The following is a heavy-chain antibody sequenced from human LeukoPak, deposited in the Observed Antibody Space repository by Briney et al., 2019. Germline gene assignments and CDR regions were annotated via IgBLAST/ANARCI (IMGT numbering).Heavy chain of an antibody. CDR3: ARDLLEFRYYYDTPHAFDI. CDR2: IYTSGST. J-gene: IGHJ3*02. D-gene: IGHD3-22*01. V-gene: IGHV4-4*07. Sequence: PSETLSLTCTVSGGSISGYYWSWIRQPAGKGLEWIGRIYTSGSTNYNPSLKSRVTISVDTSKNQFSLKLSSVTAADTAVYYCARDLLEFRYYYDTPHAFDIWGQGTMVTVSS. CDR1: GGSISGYY.